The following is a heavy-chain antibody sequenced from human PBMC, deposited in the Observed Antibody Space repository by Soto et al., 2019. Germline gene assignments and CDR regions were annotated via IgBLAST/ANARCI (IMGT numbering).Heavy chain of an antibody. V-gene: IGHV3-15*01. J-gene: IGHJ5*02. CDR2: IKSKTDGGTT. CDR1: GFTFSNAW. D-gene: IGHD3-9*01. Sequence: GGSLRLSCAASGFTFSNAWMSWVRQAPGKGLEWVGRIKSKTDGGTTDYAAPVKGRFTISRDDSKNTLYLQMNSLKTEDTAVYYCTTDWATKYYDILTGENWFDPWGQGTLVTVSS. CDR3: TTDWATKYYDILTGENWFDP.